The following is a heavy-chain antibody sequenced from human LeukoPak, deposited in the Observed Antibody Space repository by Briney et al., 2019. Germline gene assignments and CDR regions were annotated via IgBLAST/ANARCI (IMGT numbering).Heavy chain of an antibody. CDR1: GFTFGNYA. Sequence: GGSLRLSCTASGFTFGNYAMSWFRQAPGKGLEWIGSVRSKGDGGTTEYAASVKGRFIISRDDPKSIAYLQMGSLKTEDTAVYYCARGGYQFEHWGQGTLVTVSS. J-gene: IGHJ1*01. CDR2: VRSKGDGGTT. D-gene: IGHD3-16*02. V-gene: IGHV3-49*03. CDR3: ARGGYQFEH.